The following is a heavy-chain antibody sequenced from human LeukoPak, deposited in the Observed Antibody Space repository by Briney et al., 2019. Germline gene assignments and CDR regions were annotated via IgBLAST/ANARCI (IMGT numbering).Heavy chain of an antibody. CDR1: GGSISSYY. J-gene: IGHJ4*02. Sequence: SETLSLTCTVSGGSISSYYWSWIRQPPGKGLEWIGYIYYSGSTNYNPSLKSRVTISVDTSKNQFSLKLSSVTAADTAVYYCAREKTTDRPGREYYFDYWGQGTLVTVSS. D-gene: IGHD1-14*01. CDR3: AREKTTDRPGREYYFDY. V-gene: IGHV4-59*01. CDR2: IYYSGST.